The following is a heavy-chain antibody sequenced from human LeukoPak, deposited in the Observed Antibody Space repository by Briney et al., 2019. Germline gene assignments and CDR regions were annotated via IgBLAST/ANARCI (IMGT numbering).Heavy chain of an antibody. Sequence: GRSLRLSCAASGFTFRRFGMHWVREAPGKGLEGGAVIWYEGSIKYEADHLTGRFTISRDNSKNTLYLQMTSLRAEDPAVYYCAKNRPWFGEFDSGYYMHVWGKGTTVTVSS. J-gene: IGHJ6*03. CDR2: IWYEGSIK. CDR3: AKNRPWFGEFDSGYYMHV. CDR1: GFTFRRFG. V-gene: IGHV3-33*06. D-gene: IGHD3-10*01.